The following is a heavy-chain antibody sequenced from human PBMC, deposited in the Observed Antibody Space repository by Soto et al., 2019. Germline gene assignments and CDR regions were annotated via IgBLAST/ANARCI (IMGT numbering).Heavy chain of an antibody. Sequence: ASVKVSCKASGYTFTSYGISWVRQAPGQGLEWMGWISAYNGNTNYAQKLQGRVTMTTDTSTSTAYMELRSLRSDDTAVYYCARDRGVDYYDSSGYGYYYGMDVWGQGPTVTVSS. CDR3: ARDRGVDYYDSSGYGYYYGMDV. J-gene: IGHJ6*02. CDR1: GYTFTSYG. CDR2: ISAYNGNT. V-gene: IGHV1-18*01. D-gene: IGHD3-22*01.